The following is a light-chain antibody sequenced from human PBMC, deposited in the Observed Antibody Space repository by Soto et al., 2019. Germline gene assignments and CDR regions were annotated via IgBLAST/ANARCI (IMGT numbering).Light chain of an antibody. Sequence: QSALTQPASVSGSPGQSITISCTGTSSDVGGYNYVSWYQQHPGKAPKLMIYDVSNRPSGVSNRFSGSKSGNTASLTISGLQAEDEADYYCSSSTSSSTGVVFGGGTKVTVL. V-gene: IGLV2-14*01. CDR2: DVS. J-gene: IGLJ2*01. CDR1: SSDVGGYNY. CDR3: SSSTSSSTGVV.